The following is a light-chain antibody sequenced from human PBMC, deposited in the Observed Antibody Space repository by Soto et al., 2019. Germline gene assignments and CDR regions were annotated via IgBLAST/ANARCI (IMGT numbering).Light chain of an antibody. CDR3: NSYTGSSTHV. V-gene: IGLV2-14*03. CDR2: DVS. J-gene: IGLJ1*01. CDR1: SSDVGGYNY. Sequence: QSALTQPASVSGSPGQSITISCTGTSSDVGGYNYVSWYQQHPGKAPKLIISDVSNRPSGVSNRFSGSKSGNTASLTISGLQSDDEADYYCNSYTGSSTHVFGTGTKLTVL.